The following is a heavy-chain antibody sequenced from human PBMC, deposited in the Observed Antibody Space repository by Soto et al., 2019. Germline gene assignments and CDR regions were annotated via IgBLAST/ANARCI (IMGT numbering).Heavy chain of an antibody. J-gene: IGHJ4*02. CDR3: ARGTHGYNFPDY. CDR2: ISGGSHYI. Sequence: GSLRLPCSASGFRFGDYSINWVRQAPGKGLEWISSISGGSHYIDYADSVKGRFTISRDNAKNSLSLQMNSLRVEDTAVYYCARGTHGYNFPDYWGQGTLVTVYS. V-gene: IGHV3-21*01. CDR1: GFRFGDYS. D-gene: IGHD5-12*01.